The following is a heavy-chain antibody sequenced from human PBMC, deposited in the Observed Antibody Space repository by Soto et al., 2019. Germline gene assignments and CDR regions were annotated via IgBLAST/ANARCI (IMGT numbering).Heavy chain of an antibody. D-gene: IGHD6-13*01. Sequence: GGSLRLSCAASGFTFSSYAMSWVRQAPGKGLEWVSAISGSDGSTYYADSVKGRFTISGDNAKNTLYLQMNSLRAEDTAVYYCAKDVSSSWYGVWFDPWGQGTLVTVSS. CDR1: GFTFSSYA. CDR2: ISGSDGST. V-gene: IGHV3-23*01. CDR3: AKDVSSSWYGVWFDP. J-gene: IGHJ5*02.